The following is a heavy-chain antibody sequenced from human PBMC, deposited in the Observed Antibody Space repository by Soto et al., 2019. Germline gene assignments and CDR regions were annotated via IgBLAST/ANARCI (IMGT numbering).Heavy chain of an antibody. CDR1: GGSFSGYY. D-gene: IGHD3-22*01. CDR2: INHSGST. V-gene: IGHV4-34*01. J-gene: IGHJ4*02. CDR3: ASLNRGVVVTLYNFDY. Sequence: SETLSLTCAVYGGSFSGYYWSWIRQPPGKGLEWIGEINHSGSTNYNPSLKSRVTISVDTSKNQFSLKLSSVTAADTAVYYCASLNRGVVVTLYNFDYWGQGTLVNVSS.